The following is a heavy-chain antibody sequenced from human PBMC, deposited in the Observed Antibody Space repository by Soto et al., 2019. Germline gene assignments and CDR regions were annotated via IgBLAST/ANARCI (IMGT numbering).Heavy chain of an antibody. J-gene: IGHJ4*02. D-gene: IGHD1-7*01. CDR1: GGSISSYY. CDR3: ARRSGTTFDY. Sequence: QVQLQESGPGLVKPSETLSLTCTVSGGSISSYYWSWIRQPPGKGLEWIGYIYYSGSTNYNPSLXSXVXIXXDTSKNPFSLKLSSVTAADTAVYYCARRSGTTFDYWGQGTLVTVSS. V-gene: IGHV4-59*01. CDR2: IYYSGST.